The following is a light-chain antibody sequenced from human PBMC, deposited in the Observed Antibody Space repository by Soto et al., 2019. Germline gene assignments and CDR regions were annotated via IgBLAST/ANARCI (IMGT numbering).Light chain of an antibody. CDR2: KVS. CDR3: MQGTHWPPYT. Sequence: DVVMTQSPLSLPVTLGQSASISCRSSQTLLHIDGSTYLSWFQQRPGQSPRRLIYKVSNRDSGVPDRFSGGGSDTDFTLKISRVEAEDVGVYYCMQGTHWPPYTFGQGTKLEI. V-gene: IGKV2-30*02. CDR1: QTLLHIDGSTY. J-gene: IGKJ2*01.